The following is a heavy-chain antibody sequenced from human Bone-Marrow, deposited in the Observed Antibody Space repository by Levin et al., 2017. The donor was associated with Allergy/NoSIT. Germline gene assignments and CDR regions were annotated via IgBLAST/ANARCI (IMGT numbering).Heavy chain of an antibody. CDR1: GGSISSYY. CDR3: AGGAVTRTSRYYYDYGMDG. J-gene: IGHJ6*02. V-gene: IGHV4-59*01. CDR2: IYYSGST. D-gene: IGHD4-17*01. Sequence: PSETLSLTCTVSGGSISSYYWSWIRQPPGKGLEWIGYIYYSGSTNYNPSLKSRVTISVDTSKNQFSLKLSSVTAADTAVYYCAGGAVTRTSRYYYDYGMDGWGQGTTVTVSS.